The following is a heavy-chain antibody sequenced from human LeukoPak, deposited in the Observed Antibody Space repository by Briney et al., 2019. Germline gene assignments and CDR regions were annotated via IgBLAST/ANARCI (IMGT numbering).Heavy chain of an antibody. D-gene: IGHD2-2*03. CDR1: GFTFSSYW. CDR3: ARATLDIVGATRTFDY. CDR2: INSDGTST. V-gene: IGHV3-74*01. Sequence: GGSLRLSCAASGFTFSSYWMHWVRQAPGEGLVCVSRINSDGTSTTYADSVKGRFTISRDNARNTPYMQMNSLRAEDTAVYYCARATLDIVGATRTFDYWGQGTLVTVSS. J-gene: IGHJ4*02.